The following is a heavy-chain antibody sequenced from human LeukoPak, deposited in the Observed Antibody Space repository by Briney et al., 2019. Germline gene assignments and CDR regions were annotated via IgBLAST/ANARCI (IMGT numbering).Heavy chain of an antibody. CDR3: AELGITMIGGV. CDR1: GFTFSAYD. V-gene: IGHV3-13*01. J-gene: IGHJ6*04. Sequence: GGSLRLSCAASGFTFSAYDMNWVRQATGKGLEWVSAIGTTDDTYYPGSMKGRFTISRENAKNSLYLQMNSLTAGDTAVYYCAELGITMIGGVWGKGTTVTISS. D-gene: IGHD3-10*02. CDR2: IGTTDDT.